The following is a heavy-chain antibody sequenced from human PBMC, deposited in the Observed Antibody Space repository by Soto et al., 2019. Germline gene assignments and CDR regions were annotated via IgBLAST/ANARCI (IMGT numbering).Heavy chain of an antibody. D-gene: IGHD4-17*01. J-gene: IGHJ4*02. Sequence: DVQLLESGGGSVHPGGSLRLACAGSGFRCSDYSMNWVRQAPGKGLEWVSYITSSGDSTYYADSVKGRFTVSRDNAKNSLFLQMNGLRDEDTAVYYCARLPKGSTVTSWGQGTLVTVSS. V-gene: IGHV3-48*02. CDR1: GFRCSDYS. CDR2: ITSSGDST. CDR3: ARLPKGSTVTS.